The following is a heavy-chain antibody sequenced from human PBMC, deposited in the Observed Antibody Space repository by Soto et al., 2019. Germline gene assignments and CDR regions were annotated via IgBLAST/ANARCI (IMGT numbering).Heavy chain of an antibody. CDR2: IYYTGHT. Sequence: QVQLQESGPGLVKPSQTLSLTCSVSGVSINSGGYYWSWIRHHPGKGLEWIGYIYYTGHTFYNASLKRRVSMSIDTSKNQFSLKLSSVTAADTAVYYCARGSQLERDALDIWGQGTMVTVSS. CDR3: ARGSQLERDALDI. J-gene: IGHJ3*02. D-gene: IGHD1-1*01. CDR1: GVSINSGGYY. V-gene: IGHV4-31*03.